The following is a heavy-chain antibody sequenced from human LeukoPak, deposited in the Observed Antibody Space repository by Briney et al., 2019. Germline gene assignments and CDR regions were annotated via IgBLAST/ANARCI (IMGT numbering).Heavy chain of an antibody. CDR1: GYSISSGYY. Sequence: PSETLSLTCTVSGYSISSGYYWGWIRQPPGKGLEWIGSIYHSGSTYYNPSLKSRVTISVDTSKNQFSLKLSSVTAADTAVYYCARGGDCSSTSCYPGFGYWGQGTLVTVSS. V-gene: IGHV4-38-2*02. CDR3: ARGGDCSSTSCYPGFGY. D-gene: IGHD2-2*03. J-gene: IGHJ4*02. CDR2: IYHSGST.